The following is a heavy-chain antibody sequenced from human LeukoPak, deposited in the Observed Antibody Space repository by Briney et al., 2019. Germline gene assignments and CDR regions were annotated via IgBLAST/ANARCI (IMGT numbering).Heavy chain of an antibody. D-gene: IGHD3-22*01. V-gene: IGHV3-30*03. CDR1: GFTFSSYG. Sequence: GRSLRLSCAASGFTFSSYGMPWVRQAPGKGLEWVAVISYDGSNKYYADSVKGRFTISRDNSKNTLYLQMNSLRAEDTAVYYCARDLIVVVNLGGFDPWGQGTLVTVSS. CDR2: ISYDGSNK. CDR3: ARDLIVVVNLGGFDP. J-gene: IGHJ5*02.